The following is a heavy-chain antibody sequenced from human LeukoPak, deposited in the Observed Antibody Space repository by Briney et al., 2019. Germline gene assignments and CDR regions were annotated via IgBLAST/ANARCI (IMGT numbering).Heavy chain of an antibody. CDR1: GGSISSGGYY. CDR2: IYYSGST. V-gene: IGHV4-31*03. D-gene: IGHD6-13*01. Sequence: SQTLSLTCTDSGGSISSGGYYWSWIRQHPGKGLEWIGYIYYSGSTYYNPSLKSRVTISVDTSKNQFSLKLSSVTAADTAVYYCARAAAGIADYWGQGTLVTVSS. J-gene: IGHJ4*02. CDR3: ARAAAGIADY.